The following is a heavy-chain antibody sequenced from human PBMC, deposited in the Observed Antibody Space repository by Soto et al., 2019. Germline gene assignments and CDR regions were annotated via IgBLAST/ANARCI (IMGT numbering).Heavy chain of an antibody. CDR1: GFTFSTYV. J-gene: IGHJ4*02. Sequence: PGGSLRLSCAASGFTFSTYVMSWVRQAPGKGLEWVSVIYAGGSTYYADSVKGRFTISRDNSKNTLYLQMNSLRVEDTAVYYCARDGFVAGAYYFDYWGQGTLVTVSS. CDR3: ARDGFVAGAYYFDY. D-gene: IGHD6-19*01. V-gene: IGHV3-53*01. CDR2: IYAGGST.